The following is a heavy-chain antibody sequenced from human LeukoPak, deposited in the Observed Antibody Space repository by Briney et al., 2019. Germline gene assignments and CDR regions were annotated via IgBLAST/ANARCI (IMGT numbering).Heavy chain of an antibody. Sequence: SVKVSCKASGGTFSSYAISWVRQAPGQGLEWMGRIIPIFGTANYAQKFQGRVTITTDESTSTAYMELSSLRSEDTAVYYCARGSSSYYYDSSGYYELDYWGQGALVTVSS. CDR2: IIPIFGTA. J-gene: IGHJ4*02. V-gene: IGHV1-69*05. CDR3: ARGSSSYYYDSSGYYELDY. CDR1: GGTFSSYA. D-gene: IGHD3-22*01.